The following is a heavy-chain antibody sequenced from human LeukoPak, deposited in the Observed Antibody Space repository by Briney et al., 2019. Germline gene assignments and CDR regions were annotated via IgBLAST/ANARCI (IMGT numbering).Heavy chain of an antibody. CDR3: AGHSLDYYDYVWGSYRYERIFDY. V-gene: IGHV4-59*01. J-gene: IGHJ4*02. D-gene: IGHD3-16*02. CDR2: IYYSGST. Sequence: SETLSLTCTVSGGSIGSYYWSWIRQPPWKGLEWVGYIYYSGSTNYNPSLKSRVTISVDTSKNQFSLKLSSVTAADTAVYYCAGHSLDYYDYVWGSYRYERIFDYWGQGTLVTVSS. CDR1: GGSIGSYY.